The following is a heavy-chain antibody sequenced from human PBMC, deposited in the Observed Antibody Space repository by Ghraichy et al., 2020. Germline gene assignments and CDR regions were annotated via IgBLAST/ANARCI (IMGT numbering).Heavy chain of an antibody. CDR3: AREPQSGSSSSGYFDY. V-gene: IGHV4-30-4*01. D-gene: IGHD6-6*01. CDR1: GGSISSGDYY. CDR2: IYYSGST. Sequence: SETLSLTCTVSGGSISSGDYYWSWIRQPPGKGLEWIGYIYYSGSTYYNPSLKSRVTISVDTSKNQFSLKLYSVTAADTAVYYCAREPQSGSSSSGYFDYWGQGTLVTVSS. J-gene: IGHJ4*02.